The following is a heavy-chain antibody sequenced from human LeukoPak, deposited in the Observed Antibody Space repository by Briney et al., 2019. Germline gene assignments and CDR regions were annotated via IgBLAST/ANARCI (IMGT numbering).Heavy chain of an antibody. CDR2: ITPIFGTA. Sequence: ASVKVSCKASGGTFSSYAISWVRQAPGQGLEWMGGITPIFGTANYAQKFQGRVTITADESTSTAYMELSSLRSEDTAVYYCARGKLNGYNLKTWGQGTLVTVSS. J-gene: IGHJ5*02. CDR1: GGTFSSYA. D-gene: IGHD5-24*01. V-gene: IGHV1-69*13. CDR3: ARGKLNGYNLKT.